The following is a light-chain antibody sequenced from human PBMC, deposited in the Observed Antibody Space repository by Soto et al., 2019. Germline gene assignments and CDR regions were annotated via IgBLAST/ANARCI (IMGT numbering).Light chain of an antibody. CDR1: QSVSSN. J-gene: IGKJ5*01. CDR3: QQYNKWPIT. V-gene: IGKV3-15*01. Sequence: EIVMTQSAATLSVSPGERATLSCRASQSVSSNLAWYQQKPGQAPRLLIYGASTRATGIPARFSGSGSGTEFTLTISSLQSEDFAVYYCQQYNKWPITFGQGRLLEVK. CDR2: GAS.